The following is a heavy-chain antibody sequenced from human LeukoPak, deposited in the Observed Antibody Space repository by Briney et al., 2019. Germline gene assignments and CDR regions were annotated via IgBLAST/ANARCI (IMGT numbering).Heavy chain of an antibody. J-gene: IGHJ4*02. CDR2: ISGSGGST. Sequence: GSLRLSCAASGFTFSSYAMSWVRQAPGKGLEWVSAISGSGGSTYYADSVKGRFIISRDNSKNTLYLQMNSLRAEDTAVYYCAKTAMGNYYFDYWGQGTLVTVSS. CDR3: AKTAMGNYYFDY. D-gene: IGHD5-18*01. V-gene: IGHV3-23*01. CDR1: GFTFSSYA.